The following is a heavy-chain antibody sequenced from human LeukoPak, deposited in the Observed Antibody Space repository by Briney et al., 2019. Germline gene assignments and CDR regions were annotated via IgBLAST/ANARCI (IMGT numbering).Heavy chain of an antibody. J-gene: IGHJ3*02. CDR1: GGSISSYY. V-gene: IGHV4-39*07. CDR2: MYSSGST. Sequence: SETLSLTCTVSGGSISSYYWSWIRQPPGKGLEWIGSMYSSGSTYYNPSLKSRVTISVDTSKNQFSLKLSSVTAADTAVYYCARGPPDCSSTSCYAFDAFDIWGQGTMVTVSS. CDR3: ARGPPDCSSTSCYAFDAFDI. D-gene: IGHD2-2*01.